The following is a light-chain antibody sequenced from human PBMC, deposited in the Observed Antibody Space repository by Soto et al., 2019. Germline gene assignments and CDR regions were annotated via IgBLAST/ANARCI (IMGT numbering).Light chain of an antibody. Sequence: EIVMTQTPATLSVSPGERVTISCRASQSVFTNLAWSQHKPGQAPRLLISGASTRATGFPARFSGSVSGTEFTLTVSSLQSEDVAVYYCQQYNNWPYTFGQGTKVEIK. CDR1: QSVFTN. CDR3: QQYNNWPYT. J-gene: IGKJ2*01. V-gene: IGKV3-15*01. CDR2: GAS.